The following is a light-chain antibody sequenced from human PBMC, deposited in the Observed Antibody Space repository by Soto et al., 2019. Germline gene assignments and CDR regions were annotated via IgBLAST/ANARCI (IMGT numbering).Light chain of an antibody. J-gene: IGKJ4*01. CDR3: QKYNSAPPT. CDR1: QDISNY. Sequence: DIQMTQSPSSLSASVGDRVTITCRTSQDISNYLAWYQQKPGKVPKLLIYAASTLQSGVPSRFSGCGSGTDFSLTISSLQPEDVGTFFCQKYNSAPPTFGGGTKVEIQ. V-gene: IGKV1-27*01. CDR2: AAS.